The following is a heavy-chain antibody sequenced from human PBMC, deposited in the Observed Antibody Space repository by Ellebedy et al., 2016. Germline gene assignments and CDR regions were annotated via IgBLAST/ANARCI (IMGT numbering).Heavy chain of an antibody. V-gene: IGHV1-2*02. J-gene: IGHJ4*02. CDR2: INPNSGGT. D-gene: IGHD3-22*01. CDR3: ARDLGGYYDSSGADF. Sequence: ASVKVSCXASGGTFSNYAITWVRQAPGQGLEWMGWINPNSGGTSYAQSFQGRVTMTRDTSISTAYMELSRLRSDDTAVYYCARDLGGYYDSSGADFWGQGTLVTVSS. CDR1: GGTFSNYA.